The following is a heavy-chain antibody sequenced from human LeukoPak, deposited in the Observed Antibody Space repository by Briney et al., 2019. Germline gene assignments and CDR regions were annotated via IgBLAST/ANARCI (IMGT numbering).Heavy chain of an antibody. CDR1: GGSVSSYY. D-gene: IGHD1-14*01. CDR3: ARHGTISSESYFDY. Sequence: EASETLSLTCSASGGSVSSYYWSWIRQSPGKGLEWIGYVHNSGRTNYNPSLKSRVTGFVDTSKNQVSLRLSSVTAADTAVYYCARHGTISSESYFDYWGQGALVTVSS. J-gene: IGHJ4*02. CDR2: VHNSGRT. V-gene: IGHV4-59*08.